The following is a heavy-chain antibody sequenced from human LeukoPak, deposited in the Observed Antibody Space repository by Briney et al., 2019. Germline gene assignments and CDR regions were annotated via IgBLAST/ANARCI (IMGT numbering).Heavy chain of an antibody. CDR3: TRVVNGGHFDY. V-gene: IGHV4-59*01. Sequence: NPSETLSLTCSVSGASINNYYWTWIRQPPGKGLEWIGYVYHTGASGYHPSLKSRVAMSLDTSKNQVSLNLRSVTAADTAVYFCTRVVNGGHFDYRDQGTLVTVSS. CDR2: VYHTGAS. D-gene: IGHD2-8*01. J-gene: IGHJ4*02. CDR1: GASINNYY.